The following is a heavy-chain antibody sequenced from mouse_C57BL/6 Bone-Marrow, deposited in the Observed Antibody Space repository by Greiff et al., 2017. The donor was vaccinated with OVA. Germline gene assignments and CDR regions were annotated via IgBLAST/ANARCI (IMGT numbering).Heavy chain of an antibody. V-gene: IGHV1-64*01. CDR1: GYTFTSYW. J-gene: IGHJ1*03. Sequence: QVQLQQPGAELVKPGASVKLSCKTSGYTFTSYWMHWVKQRPGQGLEWIGMIHPNSGSTNYNEKFKSKATLTVDKSSSTAYMQLSSLTSEDSAVYYCARGGFYYSNYVGWYFDVWGTGITVTVSS. D-gene: IGHD2-5*01. CDR3: ARGGFYYSNYVGWYFDV. CDR2: IHPNSGST.